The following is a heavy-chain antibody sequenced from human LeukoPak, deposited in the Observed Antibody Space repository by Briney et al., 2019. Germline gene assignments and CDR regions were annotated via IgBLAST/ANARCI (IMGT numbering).Heavy chain of an antibody. CDR1: GGSISSGGYY. D-gene: IGHD3-10*01. Sequence: PSETLSLTCTVSGGSISSGGYYWSWIRQHPGKGLEWIGYIYYSGSTYYNPSLKSRVTISVDTSKNQFSLKLSSVTAADTAVYYCARVGYYGSGSYAWFDPWGQGTLVTISS. V-gene: IGHV4-31*03. J-gene: IGHJ5*02. CDR2: IYYSGST. CDR3: ARVGYYGSGSYAWFDP.